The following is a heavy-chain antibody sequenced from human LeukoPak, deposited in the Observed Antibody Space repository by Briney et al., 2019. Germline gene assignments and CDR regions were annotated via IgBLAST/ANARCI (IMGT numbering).Heavy chain of an antibody. J-gene: IGHJ5*02. Sequence: ASVKVSCKASEYTFTSYAMHWVRQAPGQRLEWMGWINAGNGNTKYSQKFQGRVTITRDTSASAAYMELSSLRSEDTAVYYCARVPYYYGSGSYGGNWFDPWGQGTLVTVSS. CDR1: EYTFTSYA. CDR2: INAGNGNT. V-gene: IGHV1-3*01. D-gene: IGHD3-10*01. CDR3: ARVPYYYGSGSYGGNWFDP.